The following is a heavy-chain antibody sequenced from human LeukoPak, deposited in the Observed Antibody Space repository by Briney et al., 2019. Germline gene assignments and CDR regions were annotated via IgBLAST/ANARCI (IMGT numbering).Heavy chain of an antibody. CDR3: ARDRLGYCSGGSCYEQYYYYYGMDV. Sequence: PGGSLRLSCAASGFTFSSYEMNWVRQAPGKGLEWVSYISSSGSTIYYADSVKGRFTISRDNAKNSLYLQMNSLGAEDTAVYYCARDRLGYCSGGSCYEQYYYYYGMDVWGKGTTVTVSS. J-gene: IGHJ6*04. V-gene: IGHV3-48*03. D-gene: IGHD2-15*01. CDR2: ISSSGSTI. CDR1: GFTFSSYE.